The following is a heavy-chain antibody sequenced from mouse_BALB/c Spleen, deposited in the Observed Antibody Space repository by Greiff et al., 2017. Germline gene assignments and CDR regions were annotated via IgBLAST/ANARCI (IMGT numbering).Heavy chain of an antibody. V-gene: IGHV1-4*02. CDR3: ARGVRPFDY. CDR2: INPSSGYT. J-gene: IGHJ2*01. CDR1: GYTFTSYT. Sequence: QVQLQQSAAELAKPGASVKMSCKASGYTFTSYTMHWVKQRPGKGLEWIGYINPSSGYTEYNQKFKVKSTLTADKSSSIAYMQMSSLTAEDAAVYYCARGVRPFDYWGQGTTLTVSA.